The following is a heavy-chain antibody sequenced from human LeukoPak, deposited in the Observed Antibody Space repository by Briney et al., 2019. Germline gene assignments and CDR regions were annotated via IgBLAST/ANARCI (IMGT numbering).Heavy chain of an antibody. J-gene: IGHJ5*02. CDR2: IYYSGST. CDR3: ARVGRWFGELLEFWFDP. Sequence: PSETLSLTCTVSGGSISSYYWSWIRQPPGKGLEWIGYIYYSGSTNYNPSLKSRVTISVDTSKNQFSLKLSSVTAADTAVYYCARVGRWFGELLEFWFDPWGQGTLVTVSS. D-gene: IGHD3-10*01. CDR1: GGSISSYY. V-gene: IGHV4-59*01.